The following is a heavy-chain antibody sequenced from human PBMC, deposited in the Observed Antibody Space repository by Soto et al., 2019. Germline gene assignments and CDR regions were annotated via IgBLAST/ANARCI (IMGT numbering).Heavy chain of an antibody. CDR2: MYYSGST. CDR3: AVVDSTGNWFDP. V-gene: IGHV4-39*01. Sequence: QLQLQESGPGLVKPSETLFLTCTVSGGSISSSDFYWGWLRQTPGKGLEFIGSMYYSGSTYYNPSLKSRLTISVDTSKNQFTLKLISVTAADTAVYYCAVVDSTGNWFDPWGEGALVTVSS. CDR1: GGSISSSDFY. D-gene: IGHD6-25*01. J-gene: IGHJ5*02.